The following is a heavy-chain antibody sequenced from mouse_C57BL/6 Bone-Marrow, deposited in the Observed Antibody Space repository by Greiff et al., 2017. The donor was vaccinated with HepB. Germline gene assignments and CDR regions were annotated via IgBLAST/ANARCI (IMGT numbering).Heavy chain of an antibody. V-gene: IGHV2-9-1*01. Sequence: VQLQESGPGLVAPSQSLSITCTVSGFSLTSYAISWVRQPPGKGLEWLGVIWTGGGTNYNSALKSRLSISKDNSKSQVFLKMNSLQTDDTARYYCAREGDYYGSSYNYYAMDYWGQGTSVTVSS. D-gene: IGHD1-1*01. CDR2: IWTGGGT. CDR3: AREGDYYGSSYNYYAMDY. CDR1: GFSLTSYA. J-gene: IGHJ4*01.